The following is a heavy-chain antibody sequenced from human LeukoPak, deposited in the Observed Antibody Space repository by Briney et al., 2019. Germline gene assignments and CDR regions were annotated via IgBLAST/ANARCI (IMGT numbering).Heavy chain of an antibody. CDR2: FDPEDGET. V-gene: IGHV1-24*01. Sequence: ASVKVSCKVSGYTLTELSMHWVRQAPGKGLEWMGGFDPEDGETIYAQKFQGRVTMTEDTSTDTAYMELSRLRSEDTAVYYCATFLGTGRGYDFWSGLGYFDYWGQGTLVTVSS. CDR1: GYTLTELS. D-gene: IGHD3-3*01. CDR3: ATFLGTGRGYDFWSGLGYFDY. J-gene: IGHJ4*02.